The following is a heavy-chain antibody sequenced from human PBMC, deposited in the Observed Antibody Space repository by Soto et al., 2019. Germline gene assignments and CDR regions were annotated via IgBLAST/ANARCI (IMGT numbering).Heavy chain of an antibody. CDR2: INPSGDSR. V-gene: IGHV1-46*01. D-gene: IGHD3-22*01. Sequence: ASVKVSCKASGFSFSDYFMHWVRQAPGQGLEWMGIINPSGDSRNYAQKFQGRVTMTRDTSISTAYMELSRLRSDDTAVYYCARDYYYDTTGTVAFDIWGQGTMVTVSS. CDR3: ARDYYYDTTGTVAFDI. CDR1: GFSFSDYF. J-gene: IGHJ3*02.